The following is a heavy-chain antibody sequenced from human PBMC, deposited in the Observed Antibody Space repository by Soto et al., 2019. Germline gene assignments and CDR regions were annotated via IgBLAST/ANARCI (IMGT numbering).Heavy chain of an antibody. V-gene: IGHV4-34*01. D-gene: IGHD3-10*01. Sequence: SETLSLTCAVYGGSFSGYYWSWIRQPPGKGLEWIGEINHSGSTNYNPSLKSRVTISVDTSKNQFSLKLSSVTAADTAVYYCARAERFEGVKPGFDYWGQGTLVTVSS. J-gene: IGHJ4*02. CDR1: GGSFSGYY. CDR3: ARAERFEGVKPGFDY. CDR2: INHSGST.